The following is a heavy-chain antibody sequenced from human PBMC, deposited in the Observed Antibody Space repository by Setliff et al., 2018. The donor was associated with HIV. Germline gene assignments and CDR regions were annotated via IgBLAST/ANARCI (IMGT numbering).Heavy chain of an antibody. CDR2: VYMSGKT. V-gene: IGHV4-4*07. CDR1: GVSIDKNC. CDR3: AKDAGVTGGLYRYYIDA. D-gene: IGHD2-8*01. Sequence: SETLSLTCTVSGVSIDKNCWSWVRRPPGKGLEWIGRVYMSGKTNYSPSLKSRVTMSADTSKTQVSLKLTSVTAADTAVYYCAKDAGVTGGLYRYYIDAWGNGTTVTVSS. J-gene: IGHJ6*03.